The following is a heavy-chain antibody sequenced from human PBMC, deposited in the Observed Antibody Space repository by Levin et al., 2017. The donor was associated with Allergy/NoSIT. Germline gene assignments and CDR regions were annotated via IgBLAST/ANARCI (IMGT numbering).Heavy chain of an antibody. D-gene: IGHD3-9*01. CDR1: GFTFSSYG. V-gene: IGHV3-33*01. CDR3: ARGSRYFDWSAHFDY. CDR2: IWYDGSNK. J-gene: IGHJ4*02. Sequence: GGSLRLSCAASGFTFSSYGMHWVRQAPGKGLEWVAVIWYDGSNKYYADSLKGRFTISRDNSKNTLYLQMTSLRVEDTAVYYCARGSRYFDWSAHFDYWGQGTLVTVSS.